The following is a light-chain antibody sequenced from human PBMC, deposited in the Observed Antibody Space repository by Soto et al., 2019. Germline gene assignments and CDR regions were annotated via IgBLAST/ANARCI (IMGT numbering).Light chain of an antibody. V-gene: IGKV3-15*01. J-gene: IGKJ1*01. CDR2: GAS. CDR3: QQYNDWPRT. CDR1: EGVGSS. Sequence: ETVMTQSPATLAVSQGERLTLSCRASEGVGSSLAWYQQKPGQDPRVLIYGASTTAPGIPARFSGSGSGTEFNLTISSLQSEDSAVYHCQQYNDWPRTFGQGTKVDIK.